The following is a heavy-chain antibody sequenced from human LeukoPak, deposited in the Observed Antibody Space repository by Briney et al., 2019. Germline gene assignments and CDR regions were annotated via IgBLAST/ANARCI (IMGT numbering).Heavy chain of an antibody. J-gene: IGHJ4*02. CDR3: VREGYYGSSGYLGVFDY. Sequence: GGSLRLSCAASGFTFSDYYMSWIRQAPGKGLEWVSYISDSGSTKYYADSVKGRFTISRDNAKNSVYLQMKSLRAEDTAVYYCVREGYYGSSGYLGVFDYWGQGTLVTVSS. CDR2: ISDSGSTK. D-gene: IGHD3-22*01. CDR1: GFTFSDYY. V-gene: IGHV3-11*04.